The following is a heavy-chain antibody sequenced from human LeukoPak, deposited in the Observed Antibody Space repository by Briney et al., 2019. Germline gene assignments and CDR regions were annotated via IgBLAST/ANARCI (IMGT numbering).Heavy chain of an antibody. CDR1: GGSISSGDYY. V-gene: IGHV4-30-4*08. D-gene: IGHD2-15*01. CDR2: IYYSGST. Sequence: SETLSLTCTVSGGSISSGDYYWSWIRQPPGKGLEWIGYIYYSGSTYYNPSLKSRVTISVDTSKNQFSLKLSSVTAADTAVYYCARVPYGGISLDIWGQGTMVTVSS. J-gene: IGHJ3*02. CDR3: ARVPYGGISLDI.